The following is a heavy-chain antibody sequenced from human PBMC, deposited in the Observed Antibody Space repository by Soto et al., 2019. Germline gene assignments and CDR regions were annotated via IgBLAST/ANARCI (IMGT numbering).Heavy chain of an antibody. CDR1: GGSISIGGYY. V-gene: IGHV4-31*03. CDR3: ARENQLVATPY. J-gene: IGHJ4*02. Sequence: PSETLSLTCTVSGGSISIGGYYWSWIRQHPGKGLEWIGYIYYSGSTYYNPSLKSRVTISVDTSKNQFSLKLRSVTAADTAVYYCARENQLVATPYWGQGTRFTVSS. CDR2: IYYSGST. D-gene: IGHD5-12*01.